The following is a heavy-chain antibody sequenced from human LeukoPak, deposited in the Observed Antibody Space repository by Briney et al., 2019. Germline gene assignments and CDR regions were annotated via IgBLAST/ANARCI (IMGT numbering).Heavy chain of an antibody. V-gene: IGHV3-48*03. J-gene: IGHJ4*02. CDR3: ATFNVY. Sequence: GGSLRLSCAASGFTFSSYEMNWVRQAPGKGLEWVSYVSTTGSPIYYADSVKGRFTISRDNARNSLYLQMDSLRAEDTAVYYCATFNVYWGQGTLVTVSS. CDR2: VSTTGSPI. CDR1: GFTFSSYE.